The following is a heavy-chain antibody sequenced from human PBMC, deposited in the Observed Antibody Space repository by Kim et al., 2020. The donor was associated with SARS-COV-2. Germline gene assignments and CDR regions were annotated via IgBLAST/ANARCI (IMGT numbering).Heavy chain of an antibody. J-gene: IGHJ4*02. CDR3: AREATMVRGFDY. D-gene: IGHD3-10*01. Sequence: PRMRRITISLDTPKNQHTLQLSSLTAADTAVYYCAREATMVRGFDYWGQGTLVTVSS. V-gene: IGHV4-31*02.